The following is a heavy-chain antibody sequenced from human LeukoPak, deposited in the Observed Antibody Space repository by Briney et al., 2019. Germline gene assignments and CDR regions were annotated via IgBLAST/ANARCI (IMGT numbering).Heavy chain of an antibody. Sequence: SETLSLTCTVSGGSIRSGGYYWSWIRQPPGKGLEWIGYIYYSGSTYYNPSPNSRVTISVDTSKNQFSLKLSSVTAADTAVYYCARVVEIATITMLRWFDPWGQGTLVTVSS. CDR1: GGSIRSGGYY. D-gene: IGHD5-24*01. CDR3: ARVVEIATITMLRWFDP. J-gene: IGHJ5*02. CDR2: IYYSGST. V-gene: IGHV4-31*03.